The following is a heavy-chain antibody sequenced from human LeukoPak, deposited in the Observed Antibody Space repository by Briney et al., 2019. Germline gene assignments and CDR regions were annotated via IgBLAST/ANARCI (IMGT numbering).Heavy chain of an antibody. CDR2: IRYDGSNK. V-gene: IGHV3-30*02. CDR1: GFIFSSYG. J-gene: IGHJ4*02. CDR3: ARDLDYYFDY. Sequence: GGSLRLSCAASGFIFSSYGMHWVRQAPGKGLEWVAFIRYDGSNKYYADSVKGRFTISRDNSKNTLYLQMNSLRAEDTAVYYCARDLDYYFDYWGQGTLVTVSS. D-gene: IGHD3-9*01.